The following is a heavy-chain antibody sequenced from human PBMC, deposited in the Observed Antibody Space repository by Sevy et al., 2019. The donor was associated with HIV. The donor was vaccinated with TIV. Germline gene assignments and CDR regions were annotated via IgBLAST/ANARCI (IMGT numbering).Heavy chain of an antibody. CDR2: FDPEDGET. CDR3: ATTKDYYESSGYPFDY. CDR1: GYTLTQLS. V-gene: IGHV1-24*01. J-gene: IGHJ4*02. Sequence: ASVKVSCKVSGYTLTQLSMNWVRQAPGKGLEWMGSFDPEDGETIYAQKFQGRVTMTEDRSTATAYMDLRSLRSEDTAVYYCATTKDYYESSGYPFDYWGQGTLVTVSS. D-gene: IGHD3-22*01.